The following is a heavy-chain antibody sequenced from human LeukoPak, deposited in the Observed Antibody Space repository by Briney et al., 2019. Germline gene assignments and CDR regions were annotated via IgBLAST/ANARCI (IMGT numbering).Heavy chain of an antibody. D-gene: IGHD5-12*01. CDR2: INPNSGGS. CDR1: GYTFTSYY. CDR3: ARGPRYGESGYDLGPY. Sequence: ASVKVSCKASGYTFTSYYIHWMRQAPGQGLEWVGWINPNSGGSHYARRFQGRVTMTSDTSINTGYMELTSLTTYDTAVYYCARGPRYGESGYDLGPYWGQGTLVTVSS. V-gene: IGHV1-2*02. J-gene: IGHJ4*02.